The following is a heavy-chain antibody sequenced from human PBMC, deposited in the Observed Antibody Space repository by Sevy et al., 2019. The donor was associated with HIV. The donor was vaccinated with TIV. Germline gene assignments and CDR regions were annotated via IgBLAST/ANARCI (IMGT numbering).Heavy chain of an antibody. D-gene: IGHD2-21*02. Sequence: GGSLRLSCGVSGFVLRSYTMNWVRQAPGKGLEWVASISATGGSTYYADSVKGRFTISRDVSKSTLYLQMNSLTAEDTAMFYCAKTLQKLPFHPHYFDYWGQGSLVTVSS. CDR3: AKTLQKLPFHPHYFDY. CDR2: ISATGGST. V-gene: IGHV3-23*01. J-gene: IGHJ4*02. CDR1: GFVLRSYT.